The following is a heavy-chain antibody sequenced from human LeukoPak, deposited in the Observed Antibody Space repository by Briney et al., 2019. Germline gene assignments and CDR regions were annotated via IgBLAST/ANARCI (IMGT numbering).Heavy chain of an antibody. CDR2: INTNTGNP. CDR1: GYTFTSYA. V-gene: IGHV7-4-1*02. Sequence: GASVKVSCKASGYTFTSYAMNWVRQAPGQGLEWMGWINTNTGNPTYAQGFTGRFVFSLDTSVSTAYLQISSLKAEDTAVYYCARDLGTVTPTDFVVSFDYWGQGTLVTVSS. D-gene: IGHD4-17*01. J-gene: IGHJ4*02. CDR3: ARDLGTVTPTDFVVSFDY.